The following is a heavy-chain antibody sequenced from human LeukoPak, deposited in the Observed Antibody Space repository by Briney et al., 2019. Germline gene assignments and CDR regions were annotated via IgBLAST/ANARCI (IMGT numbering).Heavy chain of an antibody. J-gene: IGHJ4*02. V-gene: IGHV4-34*01. Sequence: SETLSLTCAVYGGSFSGYYWSWIRQPPGKGLEWIGEINHSGSTNYNPSLKSRVTISVDTSKNQFSLKLSSVTAADTAVYYCARVGSYSGSYPNDYWGQGTLVTVSS. CDR3: ARVGSYSGSYPNDY. D-gene: IGHD1-26*01. CDR2: INHSGST. CDR1: GGSFSGYY.